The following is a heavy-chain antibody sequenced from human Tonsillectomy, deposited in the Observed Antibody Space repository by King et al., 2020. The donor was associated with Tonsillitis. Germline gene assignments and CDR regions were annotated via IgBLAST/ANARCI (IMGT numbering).Heavy chain of an antibody. D-gene: IGHD3-22*01. Sequence: LQLQESGPGQVKPSETQSLTCTVSGGSISSSSYYWGWIRQPPGKGLEWIGSIYYSGSTYYNPSLKSRVTISVDTSKNQFSLKLSSVTAADTAVYYCARLYYEGAFDIWGQGTMVTVSS. J-gene: IGHJ3*02. CDR3: ARLYYEGAFDI. V-gene: IGHV4-39*01. CDR1: GGSISSSSYY. CDR2: IYYSGST.